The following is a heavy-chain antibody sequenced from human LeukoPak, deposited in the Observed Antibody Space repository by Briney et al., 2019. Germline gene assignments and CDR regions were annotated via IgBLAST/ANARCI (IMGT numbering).Heavy chain of an antibody. CDR3: AKERAYGGPFDY. D-gene: IGHD4/OR15-4a*01. Sequence: GRSLRLSCAASGFTFDDYAMHWVRQAPGKGLEWVSGISRNSGSIGYADSVKGRFTISRDNAKNSLYLQMNSLRAEDTALYYCAKERAYGGPFDYWGQGTLVTVSS. J-gene: IGHJ4*02. V-gene: IGHV3-9*01. CDR1: GFTFDDYA. CDR2: ISRNSGSI.